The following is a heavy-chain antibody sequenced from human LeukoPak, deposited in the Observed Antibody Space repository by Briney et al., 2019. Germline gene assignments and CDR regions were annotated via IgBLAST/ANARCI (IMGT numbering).Heavy chain of an antibody. CDR2: ISYDGSNK. Sequence: GGSLRLSCTASGFTFSSYAMHWVRQAPGKGLEWVAVISYDGSNKYYADSVKGRFTISRDNSKNTLYLQMNSLRAEDTAVYYCARDEGSIVGATYYYYGMDVWGQGTTVTVSS. CDR1: GFTFSSYA. V-gene: IGHV3-30*04. D-gene: IGHD1-26*01. CDR3: ARDEGSIVGATYYYYGMDV. J-gene: IGHJ6*02.